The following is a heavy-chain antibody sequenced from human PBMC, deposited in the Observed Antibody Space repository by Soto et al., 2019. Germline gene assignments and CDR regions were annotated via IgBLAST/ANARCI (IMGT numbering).Heavy chain of an antibody. Sequence: GGSLRLSCAASGFTFSRYAMHWVRQAPGKGLEWVAVIWYDGSNKVYADSVKGRFTISRDNSKNTLYLQMNSLRAEDTAVYYCARDLSGDYGALDTWGQGTMVTVSS. V-gene: IGHV3-33*08. J-gene: IGHJ3*02. CDR2: IWYDGSNK. CDR3: ARDLSGDYGALDT. CDR1: GFTFSRYA. D-gene: IGHD4-17*01.